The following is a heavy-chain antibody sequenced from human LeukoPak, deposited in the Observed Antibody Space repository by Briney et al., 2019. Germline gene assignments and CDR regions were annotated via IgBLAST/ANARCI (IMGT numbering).Heavy chain of an antibody. J-gene: IGHJ4*02. CDR2: ISSSGSTI. D-gene: IGHD3-22*01. V-gene: IGHV3-48*04. CDR3: ARGKYDSSGYPLLGFDY. CDR1: GFTLSSYW. Sequence: GGSLRLSCAASGFTLSSYWMSWVRQAPGKGLEWVSYISSSGSTIYYADSVKGRFTISRDNAKNSLYLQMNSLRAEDTAVYYCARGKYDSSGYPLLGFDYWGQGTLVTVSS.